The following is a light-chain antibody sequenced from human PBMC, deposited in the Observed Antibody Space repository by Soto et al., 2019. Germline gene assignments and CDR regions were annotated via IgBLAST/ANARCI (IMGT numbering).Light chain of an antibody. CDR3: QQYSGYSLFT. Sequence: DIQMTQSPSTLSASVGDRVTITCRASQSISGWLAWYQQRPGKAPKLLIYDASSLESGVPSRFSGSGSGTEFTLPTGALQPDDFATYYCQQYSGYSLFTFGPGTIVDIK. CDR1: QSISGW. V-gene: IGKV1-5*01. J-gene: IGKJ3*01. CDR2: DAS.